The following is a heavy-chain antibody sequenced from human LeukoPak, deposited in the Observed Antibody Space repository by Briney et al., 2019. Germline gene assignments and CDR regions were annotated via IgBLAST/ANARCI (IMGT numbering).Heavy chain of an antibody. D-gene: IGHD3-9*01. V-gene: IGHV3-23*01. Sequence: GGSLRLSCAASGFTFSTYAMTWLRQAPGKGLEWVSALNYNGGNTYYADSVKGRFTISGDNSKNTLYLQMNSLRAEDTAVYYCSREYFDWSRNYYYGMDVWGQGTTVTVSS. J-gene: IGHJ6*02. CDR2: LNYNGGNT. CDR1: GFTFSTYA. CDR3: SREYFDWSRNYYYGMDV.